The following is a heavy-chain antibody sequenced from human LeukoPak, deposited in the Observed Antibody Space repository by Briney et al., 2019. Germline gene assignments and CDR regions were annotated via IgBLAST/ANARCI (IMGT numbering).Heavy chain of an antibody. V-gene: IGHV3-30*02. CDR2: IRYDGSNK. CDR1: GFNFMTYG. Sequence: PGGSLRLSCAASGFNFMTYGMHWVRQAPGKGLEWVAFIRYDGSNKYYADSVKGRFTISRDNSKNTLYLQMNSLRAEDTAVYYCAKESHYYYYMDVWGKGTTVTISS. CDR3: AKESHYYYYMDV. J-gene: IGHJ6*03.